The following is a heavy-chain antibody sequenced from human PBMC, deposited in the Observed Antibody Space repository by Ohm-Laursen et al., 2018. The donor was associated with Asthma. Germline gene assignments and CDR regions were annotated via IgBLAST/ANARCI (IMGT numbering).Heavy chain of an antibody. CDR2: IFPHGRQT. CDR1: GFTFSDYF. CDR3: ARGSLEGLQ. V-gene: IGHV3-74*01. D-gene: IGHD5-24*01. J-gene: IGHJ4*02. Sequence: SLRLSCTASGFTFSDYFMHWVRQGPGEGLVWISHIFPHGRQTNYADSVKGRFTISRDDAENTLYLQMNSLRADDSAVYYCARGSLEGLQWGQGTLITVSS.